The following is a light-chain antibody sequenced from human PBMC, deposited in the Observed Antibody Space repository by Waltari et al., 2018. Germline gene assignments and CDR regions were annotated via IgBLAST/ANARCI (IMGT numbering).Light chain of an antibody. J-gene: IGLJ1*01. CDR1: NTDVGNYEL. Sequence: QPVSVSASPGQSITISCTGTNTDVGNYELVSWYQQYPGKAPKLLIFEDSRRPSGISARFSGSKSGNTASLTITGLQADDEADYYCCSYAGSSTVYIFGTGTKVTV. CDR3: CSYAGSSTVYI. V-gene: IGLV2-23*02. CDR2: EDS.